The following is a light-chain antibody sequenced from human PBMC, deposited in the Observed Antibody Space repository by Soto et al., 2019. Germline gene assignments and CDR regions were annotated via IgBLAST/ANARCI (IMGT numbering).Light chain of an antibody. J-gene: IGLJ1*01. CDR2: EVS. Sequence: QSVLTQPASVSGSPGQSITISCTGSTSDVGAYNYVSWYKHHPGQAPQLMIYEVSNRPSGVSNRFSGSKSGNTAYLTISGLQADDEGDYYCSSKTSSSSPFVFGTGTKVTV. V-gene: IGLV2-14*01. CDR3: SSKTSSSSPFV. CDR1: TSDVGAYNY.